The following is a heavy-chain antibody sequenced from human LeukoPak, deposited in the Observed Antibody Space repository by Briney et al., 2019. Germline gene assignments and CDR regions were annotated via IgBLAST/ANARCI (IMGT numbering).Heavy chain of an antibody. D-gene: IGHD5-24*01. Sequence: SETLSVPYTVCGGSLHNNNFYWGWIRQSPGKGLEWIGIIYYSGITYYNPSLKSRVIMAVDTSKDQFSLQRNSVSAADTAVYYCARISSVFDGFDIWGRGTMVTVSS. J-gene: IGHJ3*02. V-gene: IGHV4-39*01. CDR1: GGSLHNNNFY. CDR3: ARISSVFDGFDI. CDR2: IYYSGIT.